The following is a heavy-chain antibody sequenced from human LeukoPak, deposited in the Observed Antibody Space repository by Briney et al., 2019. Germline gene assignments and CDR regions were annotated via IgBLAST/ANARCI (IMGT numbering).Heavy chain of an antibody. CDR2: ISWNSGSI. Sequence: TGGSLRLSSAASGFTFYDYAMHWVRQAPGQGLGWGSGISWNSGSIAYADSVKGPYTISTDKAKNSLYVQMHSLRLADTALYYSEKSRGISWTEYFDEWGQG. V-gene: IGHV3-9*01. J-gene: IGHJ4*01. CDR3: EKSRGISWTEYFDE. D-gene: IGHD6-13*01. CDR1: GFTFYDYA.